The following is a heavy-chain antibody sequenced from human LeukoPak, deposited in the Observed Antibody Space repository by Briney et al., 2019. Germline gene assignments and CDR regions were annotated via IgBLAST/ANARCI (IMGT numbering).Heavy chain of an antibody. J-gene: IGHJ2*01. Sequence: SETLSLTCTVSGVSITSYYWSWIRQTPGKGLESIGYIYYSGSTNYNPSLKSRVTISVDTSKNQFSLKLSSVTAADTAVYYCARGIHYYDTINDWCFDIWGRGTLVTVSS. CDR3: ARGIHYYDTINDWCFDI. V-gene: IGHV4-59*01. D-gene: IGHD3-22*01. CDR2: IYYSGST. CDR1: GVSITSYY.